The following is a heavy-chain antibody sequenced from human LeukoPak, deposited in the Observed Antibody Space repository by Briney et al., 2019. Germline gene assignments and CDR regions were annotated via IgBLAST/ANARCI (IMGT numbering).Heavy chain of an antibody. CDR3: AKRGVVIRVILVGFHKEAYYFDS. Sequence: LAGGSLRLSCAVSGITLSNYGMSWVRQAPGKGLEWVAGISDSGGRTNYADSVKGRFTISRDNPKNTLYLQMNSLRAGDTAVYFCAKRGVVIRVILVGFHKEAYYFDSWGQGALVTVSS. J-gene: IGHJ4*02. D-gene: IGHD3-22*01. CDR1: GITLSNYG. V-gene: IGHV3-23*01. CDR2: ISDSGGRT.